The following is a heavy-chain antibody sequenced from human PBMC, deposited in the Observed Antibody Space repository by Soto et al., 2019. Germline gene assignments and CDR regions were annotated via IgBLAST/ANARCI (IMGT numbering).Heavy chain of an antibody. V-gene: IGHV3-66*01. CDR2: TYPGGTT. J-gene: IGHJ3*02. CDR1: GFTVSNNF. CDR3: AKEMRTTAARDAFDI. D-gene: IGHD1-1*01. Sequence: EVQLVESGGDLVQPGGSLRLSCAASGFTVSNNFMSWVRQAPGKGLEWVSVTYPGGTTYYADSVKVRFAISRDNSKNTLYLQMSSLRAEDTAVYYCAKEMRTTAARDAFDIWGQGKMVTVSS.